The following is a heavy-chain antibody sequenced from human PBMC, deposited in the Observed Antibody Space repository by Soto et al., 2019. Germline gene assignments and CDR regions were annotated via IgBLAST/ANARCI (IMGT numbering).Heavy chain of an antibody. J-gene: IGHJ6*02. D-gene: IGHD1-26*01. CDR1: GYSFTSYW. V-gene: IGHV5-10-1*01. Sequence: GESLKISCKGSGYSFTSYWISWVRQMPGKGLEWMGRIDPSDSYTNYSPSFQGHVTISADKSISTAYLQWSSLKASDTAMYYCASPSPAIVGARGPYYGMDVWGQGTTVTVSS. CDR2: IDPSDSYT. CDR3: ASPSPAIVGARGPYYGMDV.